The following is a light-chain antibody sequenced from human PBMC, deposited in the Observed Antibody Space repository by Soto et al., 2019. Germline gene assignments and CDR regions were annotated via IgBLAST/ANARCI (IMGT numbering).Light chain of an antibody. CDR2: GNT. J-gene: IGLJ2*01. Sequence: QSVLTQPPAVSGAPGQRVTISCTGTSSNIGAGYDVHWYQQFPGTAPRLLIHGNTNRPSGVPDRFSGSRSGTSASLAITGLQPEDEAAYYRQSYDTSLSSPRVLFGGGTKLTVL. CDR3: QSYDTSLSSPRVL. V-gene: IGLV1-40*01. CDR1: SSNIGAGYD.